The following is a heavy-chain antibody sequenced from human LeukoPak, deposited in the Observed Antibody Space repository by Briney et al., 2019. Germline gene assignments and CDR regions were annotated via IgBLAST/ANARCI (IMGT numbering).Heavy chain of an antibody. CDR2: ISGSGTSI. J-gene: IGHJ4*02. CDR1: GFTFSNYE. V-gene: IGHV3-48*03. CDR3: ARETYYGSGSYSDFALDY. Sequence: GGSLRLSCAASGFTFSNYEINWVRQAPGRGLEWISYISGSGTSIYHANSVKGRFTISRDNAKNSVYLQMNSLRAEDTAVYYCARETYYGSGSYSDFALDYWGQGTLVTVSS. D-gene: IGHD3-10*01.